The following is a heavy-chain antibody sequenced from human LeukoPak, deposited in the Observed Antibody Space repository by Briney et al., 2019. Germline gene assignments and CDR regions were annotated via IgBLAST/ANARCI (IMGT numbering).Heavy chain of an antibody. CDR3: AKSSGLFGGNPRVPEYFQH. D-gene: IGHD4-23*01. CDR1: GFTFSSYA. V-gene: IGHV3-23*01. CDR2: ISGSGGST. Sequence: PGGSLRLSCAASGFTFSSYAMSWVRQAPGNGLEWVSAISGSGGSTYYADSVKGRFTISRDNSKNTLYLQMNSLRAEDTAVYYCAKSSGLFGGNPRVPEYFQHWGQGTLVTVSS. J-gene: IGHJ1*01.